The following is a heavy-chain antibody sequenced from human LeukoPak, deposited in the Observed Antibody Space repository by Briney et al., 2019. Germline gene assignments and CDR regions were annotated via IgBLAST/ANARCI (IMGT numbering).Heavy chain of an antibody. Sequence: PGGSLRLSCAASGFTFSSYWMHWVRQAPGKGLVWVSRINSDGSSTSYADSVKGRFTISRDNSKNTLYLQMNSLRAEDTAVYCCANGYSGYDYEYYFDYWGQGTLVTVSS. J-gene: IGHJ4*02. CDR3: ANGYSGYDYEYYFDY. V-gene: IGHV3-74*01. CDR1: GFTFSSYW. D-gene: IGHD5-12*01. CDR2: INSDGSST.